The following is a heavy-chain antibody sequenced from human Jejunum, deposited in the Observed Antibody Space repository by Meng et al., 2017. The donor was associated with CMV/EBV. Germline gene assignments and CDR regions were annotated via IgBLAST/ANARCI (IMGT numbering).Heavy chain of an antibody. V-gene: IGHV3-21*01. D-gene: IGHD2-2*01. Sequence: RYHMNWVRQAPGKGPEWVSFISGSSNYIFYAESMKGRFTISRDNAKNSLYLQMNSLRDEDTAVYYCAREAGQGIVVTTAASYFDQWGQGTLVTVSS. J-gene: IGHJ4*02. CDR3: AREAGQGIVVTTAASYFDQ. CDR1: RYH. CDR2: ISGSSNYI.